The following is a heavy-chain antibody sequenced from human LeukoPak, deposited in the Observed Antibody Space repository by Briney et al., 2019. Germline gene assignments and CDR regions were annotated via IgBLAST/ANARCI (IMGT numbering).Heavy chain of an antibody. CDR2: IYHSGST. CDR3: ARVVVVVAAFMGGYYYYYMDV. Sequence: SETLSLTCAVYGGSFSGYYWSWIRQPPGKGLEWIGCIYHSGSTYYNPSLKSRVTISVDTSKNQFSLKLSSVTAADTAVYYCARVVVVVAAFMGGYYYYYMDVWGKGTTATVSS. V-gene: IGHV4-34*01. D-gene: IGHD2-15*01. CDR1: GGSFSGYY. J-gene: IGHJ6*03.